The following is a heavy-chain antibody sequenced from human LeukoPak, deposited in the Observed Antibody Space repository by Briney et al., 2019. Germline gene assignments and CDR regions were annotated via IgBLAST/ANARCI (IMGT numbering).Heavy chain of an antibody. Sequence: PGGSLRLSCAASGLTFSSYWMHWVRQAPGKGLVWVSHIDSDGSNTRYADSVKGRFTISRDNAKNTLYLQMNSLRAEDTAVYYCSRESFTWFDPWGQGALVTVSS. CDR2: IDSDGSNT. CDR3: SRESFTWFDP. V-gene: IGHV3-74*01. J-gene: IGHJ5*02. CDR1: GLTFSSYW.